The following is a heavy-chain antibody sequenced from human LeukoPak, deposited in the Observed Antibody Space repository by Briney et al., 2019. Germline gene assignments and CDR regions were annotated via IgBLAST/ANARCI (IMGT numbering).Heavy chain of an antibody. Sequence: SETLSLTCTVSGYSISSGYYWGWIRQPPGKGLEWIGSIYHSGSTYYNPSLKSRVTISVDTSKNQFSLKLSSVTAADTAVYYCARLKSSSWLLFDYWGQGTLVTVSS. CDR2: IYHSGST. CDR3: ARLKSSSWLLFDY. V-gene: IGHV4-38-2*02. D-gene: IGHD6-13*01. CDR1: GYSISSGYY. J-gene: IGHJ4*02.